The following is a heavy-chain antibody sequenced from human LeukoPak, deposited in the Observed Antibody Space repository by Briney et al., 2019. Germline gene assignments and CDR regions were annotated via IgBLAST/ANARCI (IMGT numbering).Heavy chain of an antibody. Sequence: ASVKVSCKASEYTFTRYDINWVRQAPGQGLEWMGWMNPTTGNTGYAQKFQGRVTMTRDTSKNTAYMELRSLGSEDTAVYFCARLSQTPDYYDAGTYYHLAYWGQGTRVIVSS. J-gene: IGHJ4*02. CDR2: MNPTTGNT. V-gene: IGHV1-8*01. CDR1: EYTFTRYD. D-gene: IGHD3-22*01. CDR3: ARLSQTPDYYDAGTYYHLAY.